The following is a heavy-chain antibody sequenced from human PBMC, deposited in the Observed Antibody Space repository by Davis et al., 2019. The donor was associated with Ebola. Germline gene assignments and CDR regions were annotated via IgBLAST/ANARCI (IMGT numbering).Heavy chain of an antibody. CDR1: GFTFYRYE. J-gene: IGHJ2*01. Sequence: GGSLRLSCAASGFTFYRYEMNWVRQAPGKGLEWVSYISGSATSTFYADSVKGRFTISRDNSKNTVYLQLSYLSVDDMAIYYCARDSGPGGYNGGYFELWGRGTLVSVSS. CDR2: ISGSATST. D-gene: IGHD3-22*01. V-gene: IGHV3-48*03. CDR3: ARDSGPGGYNGGYFEL.